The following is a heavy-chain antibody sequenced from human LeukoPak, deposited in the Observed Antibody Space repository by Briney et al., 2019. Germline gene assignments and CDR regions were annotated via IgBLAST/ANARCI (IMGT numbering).Heavy chain of an antibody. CDR2: IYYSGST. CDR1: DDSITIYY. CDR3: AREWGPPAGDYFDY. V-gene: IGHV4-59*01. D-gene: IGHD3-16*01. Sequence: SETLSLTCTVSDDSITIYYWSWIRQPPGKGLEWIGYIYYSGSTNYNPSLKSRVTISVDTSKNQFSPKLSSVTAADTAVYYCAREWGPPAGDYFDYWGQGTLVTVSS. J-gene: IGHJ4*02.